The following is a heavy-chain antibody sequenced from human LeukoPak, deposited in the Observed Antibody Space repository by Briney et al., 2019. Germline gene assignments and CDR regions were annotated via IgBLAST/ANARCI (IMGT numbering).Heavy chain of an antibody. CDR2: IYSGGST. V-gene: IGHV3-53*01. CDR3: ARVSQGRQLVDY. D-gene: IGHD6-13*01. Sequence: GGSLRLSCAASGFTVSSNYMSWVRQAPGKGLEWVSVIYSGGSTYYADSVKGRFTISRDNSKNTLYLQMNSLRAEDTAVYYCARVSQGRQLVDYWGQGTLVTVSS. CDR1: GFTVSSNY. J-gene: IGHJ4*02.